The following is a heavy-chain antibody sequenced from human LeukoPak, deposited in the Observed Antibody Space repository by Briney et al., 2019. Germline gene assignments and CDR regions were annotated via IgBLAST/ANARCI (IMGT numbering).Heavy chain of an antibody. CDR1: GYTFTSYG. J-gene: IGHJ4*02. D-gene: IGHD1-26*01. CDR3: ARARWGCPKGLIDY. CDR2: ISAYNGNT. Sequence: ASVKVSCKASGYTFTSYGISWVRQAPGQGLEWMGWISAYNGNTNYAQKLQGRVTKTTDTSTSTAYIELRSLRSYDTAVYYCARARWGCPKGLIDYWGQGTLVTVSS. V-gene: IGHV1-18*01.